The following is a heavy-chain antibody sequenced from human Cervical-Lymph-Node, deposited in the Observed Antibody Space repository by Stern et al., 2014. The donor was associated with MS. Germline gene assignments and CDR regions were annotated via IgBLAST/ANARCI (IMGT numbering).Heavy chain of an antibody. Sequence: QITLKESGPTLVKPTQTLTLTCTFSGFSLSTSGVGVGWIRQPPGKALEWLALIYWDDDERYRPSLKSRLTITKDTSKNQVVLTMTNMDPVDTATYYCAHRPDFWGDYVFDYWGQGILVTVSS. V-gene: IGHV2-5*02. J-gene: IGHJ4*02. CDR3: AHRPDFWGDYVFDY. CDR2: IYWDDDE. CDR1: GFSLSTSGVG. D-gene: IGHD3-3*01.